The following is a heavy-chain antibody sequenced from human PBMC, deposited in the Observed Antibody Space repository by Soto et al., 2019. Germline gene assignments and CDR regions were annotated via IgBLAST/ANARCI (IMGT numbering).Heavy chain of an antibody. CDR2: ISAHNGNT. V-gene: IGHV1-18*01. Sequence: QVHLVQSRAEVKKPGASVKVSCQGSGYAFTTYGITWVRQAPGQGLEWMGWISAHNGNTNYAQKLQGRVTVTRDTSTSTAYMELRRLRYDDTAVYYCARGWYGDYWGQGALVTVSS. CDR1: GYAFTTYG. CDR3: ARGWYGDY. J-gene: IGHJ4*02. D-gene: IGHD2-15*01.